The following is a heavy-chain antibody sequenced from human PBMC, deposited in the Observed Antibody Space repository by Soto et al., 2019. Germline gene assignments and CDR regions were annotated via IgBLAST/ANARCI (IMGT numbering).Heavy chain of an antibody. CDR2: IHAGSGNT. CDR3: ARGVAFLDY. V-gene: IGHV1-3*01. J-gene: IGHJ4*02. CDR1: GYTFSSYA. Sequence: ASVKVSCKASGYTFSSYAIHWVRQAPGQGLEWMGWIHAGSGNTKYSQSFQGRVTISRDTSATTAYMELNSLRSEDTAVYYCARGVAFLDYWGQGTLVTVSS. D-gene: IGHD2-15*01.